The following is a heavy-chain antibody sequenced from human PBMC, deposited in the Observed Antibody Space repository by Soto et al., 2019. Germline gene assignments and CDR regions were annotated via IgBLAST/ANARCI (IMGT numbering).Heavy chain of an antibody. CDR3: ASWPLAARRYYYYMDV. CDR2: IYYSGST. D-gene: IGHD6-6*01. V-gene: IGHV4-31*03. Sequence: PSETLSLTCTVSGGSISSGGYYWSWIRQHPGKGLEWIGYIYYSGSTYYDPSLKSRVTISVDTSKNQFSLKLSSVTAADTAVYYCASWPLAARRYYYYMDVWGKGTTVTVSS. CDR1: GGSISSGGYY. J-gene: IGHJ6*03.